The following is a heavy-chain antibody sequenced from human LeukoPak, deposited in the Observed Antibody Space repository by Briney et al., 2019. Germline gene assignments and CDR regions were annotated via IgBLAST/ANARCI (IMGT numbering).Heavy chain of an antibody. CDR3: ATGPTTNYDFWSGPSVYFDY. CDR1: GYTFTSYD. D-gene: IGHD3-3*01. J-gene: IGHJ4*02. CDR2: MNPNSGNT. V-gene: IGHV1-8*03. Sequence: ASVKVSCKASGYTFTSYDINWVRQATGQGLEWMGWMNPNSGNTGYAQKFQGRVTITRNTSISTAYMELSSLRSEDTAVYYCATGPTTNYDFWSGPSVYFDYWGQGTLVTVSS.